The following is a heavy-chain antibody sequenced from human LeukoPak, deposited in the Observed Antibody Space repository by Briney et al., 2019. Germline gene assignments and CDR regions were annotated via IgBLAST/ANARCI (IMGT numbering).Heavy chain of an antibody. V-gene: IGHV1-46*01. Sequence: ASVKVSCKASGYTYTSYYMHWVRQAPGQGLEWMGIINPSGGSTSYAQKFQGRVTMTRDTSTSTVYMELSSLRSEDTAVYYCARGSDAGYGDYLSHYYYYYYMDVWGKGTTVTVSS. CDR1: GYTYTSYY. CDR3: ARGSDAGYGDYLSHYYYYYYMDV. J-gene: IGHJ6*03. D-gene: IGHD4-17*01. CDR2: INPSGGST.